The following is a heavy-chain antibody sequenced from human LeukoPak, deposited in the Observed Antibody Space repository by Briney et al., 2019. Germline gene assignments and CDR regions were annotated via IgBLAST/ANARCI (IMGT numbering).Heavy chain of an antibody. V-gene: IGHV1-24*01. CDR1: GYTLTELS. CDR2: FPREDGER. J-gene: IGHJ3*01. CDR3: ASDFRVGVLYAFDL. D-gene: IGHD3-10*01. Sequence: ASVKVSCKVSGYTLTELSIHWVRQAHGKGLEWMGGFPREDGERIYAQSFQGRVTMTEETSTDTPYMELSGLKSEDTAVYLCASDFRVGVLYAFDLWGQGTMVTVSP.